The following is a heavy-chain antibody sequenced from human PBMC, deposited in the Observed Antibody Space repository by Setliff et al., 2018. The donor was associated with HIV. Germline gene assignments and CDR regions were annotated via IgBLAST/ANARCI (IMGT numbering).Heavy chain of an antibody. Sequence: PGGSLRLSCAASGFTFSGYAMSWVRQAPGKGPEWVSAISDSGVGTYYGDSVKGRFTISRDNSKNTLFLQLNALRREDTAVYYCASARIPTGGTSTSLDFWGQGALVTVSS. CDR1: GFTFSGYA. D-gene: IGHD1-1*01. CDR3: ASARIPTGGTSTSLDF. V-gene: IGHV3-23*01. CDR2: ISDSGVGT. J-gene: IGHJ4*02.